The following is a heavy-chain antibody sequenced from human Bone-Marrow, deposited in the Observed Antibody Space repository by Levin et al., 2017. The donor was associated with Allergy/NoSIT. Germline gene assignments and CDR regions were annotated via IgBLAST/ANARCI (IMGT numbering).Heavy chain of an antibody. Sequence: SETLSLTCTVSGGSISGYYWSWIRQPPGKGLEWIGYIYDTGSINYNPSLKGRVIISVDTSKNQLSLKLSSVTAADTAMYYCARGGTMWDDYWGQEPWSPSPQ. CDR3: ARGGTMWDDY. D-gene: IGHD3-10*02. CDR1: GGSISGYY. J-gene: IGHJ4*01. V-gene: IGHV4-59*01. CDR2: IYDTGSI.